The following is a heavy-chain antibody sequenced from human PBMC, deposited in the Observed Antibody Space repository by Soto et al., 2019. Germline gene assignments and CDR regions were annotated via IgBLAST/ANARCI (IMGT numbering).Heavy chain of an antibody. CDR1: GYSFTNYW. V-gene: IGHV5-51*01. J-gene: IGHJ5*02. Sequence: PGESLKISCKGSGYSFTNYWIAWVRQIPGKGLEWMGIIYPRDSDTRYSPSFQGQVTISADKSINTAYLQWGSLRASDTAIYYCARPNQFISSRGISHFDPWGQGTLVTVSS. D-gene: IGHD1-1*01. CDR2: IYPRDSDT. CDR3: ARPNQFISSRGISHFDP.